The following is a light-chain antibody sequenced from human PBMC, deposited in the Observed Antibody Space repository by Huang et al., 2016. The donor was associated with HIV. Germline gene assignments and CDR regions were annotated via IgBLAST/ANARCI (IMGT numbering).Light chain of an antibody. CDR3: QQYNNWPIT. CDR2: GAS. V-gene: IGKV3-15*01. Sequence: EIVMTQSPATLSVSPGERVTLSCRASQSVSNNLAWYQQKTGQAPRLLIYGASNRATGIPARFSGSGSGTDFTLTISSLQSEHFAVYYCQQYNNWPITFGPGTKVDTK. CDR1: QSVSNN. J-gene: IGKJ3*01.